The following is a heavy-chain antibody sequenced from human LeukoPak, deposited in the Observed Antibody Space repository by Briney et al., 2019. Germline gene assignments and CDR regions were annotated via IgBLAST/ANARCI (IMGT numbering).Heavy chain of an antibody. V-gene: IGHV4-59*01. CDR1: GGSITGYY. CDR2: IYYRGST. J-gene: IGHJ4*02. D-gene: IGHD3-22*01. CDR3: ARADYGTSAYYYTFDY. Sequence: KSSETLSLTCTVSGGSITGYYWSWIRQPPEKGLEWLGYIYYRGSTNYNPSLKSRVTISVDTSKNQFSLKLSSVTAADTAVYYCARADYGTSAYYYTFDYWGQGTLVTVSS.